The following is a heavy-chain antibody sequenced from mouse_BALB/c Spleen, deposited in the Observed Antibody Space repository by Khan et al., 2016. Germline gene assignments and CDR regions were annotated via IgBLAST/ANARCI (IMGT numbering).Heavy chain of an antibody. CDR3: AAYYRDAMDY. V-gene: IGHV9-3-1*01. J-gene: IGHJ4*01. Sequence: QIQLVQSGPELKKPGETAKISCKASGYTFTNYGMNWVKQAPGKGLKWMGWINTYTGEPTYADDFKGRFAFSLETSASTAYLQLNNLKNEDTATXFCAAYYRDAMDYWGQGTSVTVSS. D-gene: IGHD2-14*01. CDR2: INTYTGEP. CDR1: GYTFTNYG.